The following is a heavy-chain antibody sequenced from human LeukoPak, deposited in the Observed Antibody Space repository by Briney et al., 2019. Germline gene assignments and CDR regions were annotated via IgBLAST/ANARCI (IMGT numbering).Heavy chain of an antibody. CDR2: VSAYNGNT. CDR3: ARDGKQWMPSNWFAP. V-gene: IGHV1-18*01. Sequence: ASVKVSCKASGYNFITYGITWVRQAPGQGLEWMGWVSAYNGNTNYAQKFQGRVTMTTDTSTSTSYMELRSLRSDDTAVYYCARDGKQWMPSNWFAPWGQGTLVTVSS. CDR1: GYNFITYG. D-gene: IGHD6-19*01. J-gene: IGHJ5*02.